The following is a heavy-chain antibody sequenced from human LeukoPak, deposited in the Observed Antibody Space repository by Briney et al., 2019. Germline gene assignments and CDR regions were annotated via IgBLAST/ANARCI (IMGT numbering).Heavy chain of an antibody. D-gene: IGHD6-13*01. J-gene: IGHJ4*02. Sequence: GSLRLSCAASGFTFDDYTMHWVRQAPGKGLEWVSLISWDGGSTYYADSVKGRFTISRDNSKNTLYLQMNSLRAEDTAVYYCASSYYYSSSWPAFDYWGQGTLVTVSS. CDR1: GFTFDDYT. V-gene: IGHV3-43*01. CDR2: ISWDGGST. CDR3: ASSYYYSSSWPAFDY.